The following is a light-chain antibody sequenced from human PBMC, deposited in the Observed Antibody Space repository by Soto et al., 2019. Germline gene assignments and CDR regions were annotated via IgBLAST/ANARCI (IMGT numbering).Light chain of an antibody. CDR1: QSVSSY. Sequence: EIVLTQSPATLSLSPGERAALSCRASQSVSSYLAWYQQKPGQAPRLLINYAFKRATGIPARFSGSGSGTDFTLIISSLGPEDFAVYYCQQRSNWPSTFGGGTKVEVK. CDR2: YAF. V-gene: IGKV3-11*01. J-gene: IGKJ4*01. CDR3: QQRSNWPST.